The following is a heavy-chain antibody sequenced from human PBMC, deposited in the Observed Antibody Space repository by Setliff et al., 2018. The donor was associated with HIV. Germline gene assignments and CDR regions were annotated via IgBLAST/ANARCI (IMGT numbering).Heavy chain of an antibody. CDR2: IKSKTDGGTT. CDR3: ARDLYPLTTRYSFDY. Sequence: ETLSLTCAVYGGSFSGYSWNWVRQAPGKGLEWVGRIKSKTDGGTTDYAAPVKGRFTISRDDSKNTLYLQMNSLRAEDTAVYYCARDLYPLTTRYSFDYWGQGTLVTVSS. CDR1: GGSFSGYS. V-gene: IGHV3-15*07. J-gene: IGHJ4*02. D-gene: IGHD4-17*01.